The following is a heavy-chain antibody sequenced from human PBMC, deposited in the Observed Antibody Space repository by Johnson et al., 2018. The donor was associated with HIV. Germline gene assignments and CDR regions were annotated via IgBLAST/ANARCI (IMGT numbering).Heavy chain of an antibody. V-gene: IGHV3-30-3*01. D-gene: IGHD1-26*01. CDR3: AKDQWEQTLNACDI. J-gene: IGHJ3*02. CDR2: ISYDESNK. CDR1: GFTFSSYA. Sequence: QVQLVESGGGVVQPGRSLRLSCAASGFTFSSYAMHWVRQAPGKGLEWVAVISYDESNKYYADSVQGRFTISRDNSKNTLYLQMNSLRAEDTAVYYCAKDQWEQTLNACDIWGQGTMVTVSS.